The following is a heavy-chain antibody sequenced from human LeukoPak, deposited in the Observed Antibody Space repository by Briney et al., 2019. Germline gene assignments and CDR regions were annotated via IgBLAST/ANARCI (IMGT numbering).Heavy chain of an antibody. CDR1: GYTFTSYG. J-gene: IGHJ6*03. Sequence: GASVKVSCKASGYTFTSYGISWVRQAPGQGLEWMGGIIPIFGTANYAQKFQGRVTITADESTSTAYMELSSLRSEDTAVYYCARVGQFRYYYMDVWGKGTTVTVSS. CDR3: ARVGQFRYYYMDV. V-gene: IGHV1-69*13. CDR2: IIPIFGTA.